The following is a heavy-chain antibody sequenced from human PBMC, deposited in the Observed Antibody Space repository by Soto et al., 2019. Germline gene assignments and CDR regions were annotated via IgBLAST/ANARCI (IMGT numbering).Heavy chain of an antibody. CDR3: ARVCSGGSCYSGVRDAFDI. D-gene: IGHD2-15*01. CDR1: GDSVSRNSAA. V-gene: IGHV6-1*01. Sequence: SQTLSLTCAISGDSVSRNSAAWNWIRQSPSRGLEWLGRTYYRSKWYNDYAVSVKSRITINPDTSKNQFSLQLNSVTPEDTAVYYCARVCSGGSCYSGVRDAFDIWGQGTMVTVSS. CDR2: TYYRSKWYN. J-gene: IGHJ3*02.